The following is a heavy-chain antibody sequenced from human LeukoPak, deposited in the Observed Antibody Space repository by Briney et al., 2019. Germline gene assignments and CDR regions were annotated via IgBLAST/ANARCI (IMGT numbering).Heavy chain of an antibody. J-gene: IGHJ4*02. CDR1: GYTFTSYG. D-gene: IGHD3-9*01. CDR2: ISAYNGNT. V-gene: IGHV1-18*01. Sequence: ASVKVSCKASGYTFTSYGISWVRQAPGQGLEWMGWISAYNGNTNYAQKLQGRVTMTTDTSTSTAYMELRSLRSDDTAVYYCARDRIETYYDILTGYYSFDYWGQGTLVTVSS. CDR3: ARDRIETYYDILTGYYSFDY.